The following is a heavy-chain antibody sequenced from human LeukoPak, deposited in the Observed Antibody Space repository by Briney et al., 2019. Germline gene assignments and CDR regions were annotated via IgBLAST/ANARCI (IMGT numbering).Heavy chain of an antibody. CDR3: TITTGTTLGLMDY. J-gene: IGHJ4*02. D-gene: IGHD1-1*01. V-gene: IGHV4-34*01. CDR1: GGSFSGYY. CDR2: INHSGST. Sequence: KSSETLSLTCAVYGGSFSGYYWRWIRQPPGKGLEWIGEINHSGSTNYNPSLKSRVTISVDTSKNQLSLKMSSVTAADTAVYYCTITTGTTLGLMDYWGRGTLVTVSS.